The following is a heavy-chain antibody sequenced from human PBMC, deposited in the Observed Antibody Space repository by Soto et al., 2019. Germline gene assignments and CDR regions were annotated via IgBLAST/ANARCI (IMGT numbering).Heavy chain of an antibody. CDR1: GYTFTSYG. V-gene: IGHV1-18*01. J-gene: IGHJ3*02. CDR3: ARTNYYDSSGYSHDAFDI. CDR2: ISAYNGNT. D-gene: IGHD3-22*01. Sequence: QVQLVQSGAEVKKPGASVKVSCKASGYTFTSYGISWVRQAPGQGLEWMGWISAYNGNTNYAQKLQGRVTMTTDTSTSTAYMELRSLRSDDTAVYYCARTNYYDSSGYSHDAFDIWGQGTMVTVSS.